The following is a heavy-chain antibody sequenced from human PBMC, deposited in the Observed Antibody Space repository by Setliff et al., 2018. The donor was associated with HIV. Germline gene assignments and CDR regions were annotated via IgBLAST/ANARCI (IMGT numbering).Heavy chain of an antibody. V-gene: IGHV4-34*01. D-gene: IGHD3-10*01. CDR2: IDHSGST. J-gene: IGHJ4*02. Sequence: SETLSLTCAVYGGSFNDYYWTWIRQPPGKGLEWIGEIDHSGSTKHHASLKSRVTISIDTSKNQISLKLSSVTAADTAVYYCARGLNNYGSGSYLPLGYWGQGTLVTVSS. CDR3: ARGLNNYGSGSYLPLGY. CDR1: GGSFNDYY.